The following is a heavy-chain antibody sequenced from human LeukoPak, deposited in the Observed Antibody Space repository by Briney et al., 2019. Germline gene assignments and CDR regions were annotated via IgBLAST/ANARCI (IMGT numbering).Heavy chain of an antibody. V-gene: IGHV4-30-4*08. CDR2: IYYSGST. J-gene: IGHJ4*02. CDR3: ARVKYSGSYYGVDY. D-gene: IGHD1-26*01. CDR1: GDSISSADYY. Sequence: TLPLTCTVSGDSISSADYYWSWIRQPPGKGLEWIGYIYYSGSTYYNPSLKSRVIISADTSKNQFSLKLSSVTAADTAVYYCARVKYSGSYYGVDYWGQGTLVTVSS.